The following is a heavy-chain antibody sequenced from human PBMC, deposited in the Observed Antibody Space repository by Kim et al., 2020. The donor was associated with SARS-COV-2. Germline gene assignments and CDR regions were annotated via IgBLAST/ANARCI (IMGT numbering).Heavy chain of an antibody. CDR3: ARDLDPVFYYDSSGSPGY. D-gene: IGHD3-22*01. V-gene: IGHV1-46*01. Sequence: ASVKVSCKASGYTFTSYYMHWVRQAPGQGLEWMGIINPSGGSTSYAQKFQGRVTMTRDTSTSTVYMELSSLRSEDTAVYYCARDLDPVFYYDSSGSPGYWGQGTLVTVSS. CDR1: GYTFTSYY. J-gene: IGHJ4*02. CDR2: INPSGGST.